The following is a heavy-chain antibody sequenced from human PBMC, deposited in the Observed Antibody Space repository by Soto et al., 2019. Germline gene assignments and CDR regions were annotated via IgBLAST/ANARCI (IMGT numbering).Heavy chain of an antibody. J-gene: IGHJ4*02. CDR2: ISGSGGST. CDR3: AKVRQVVVVVAATDVFDY. CDR1: GFTFSSYA. Sequence: EVQLLESGGGLVQPGGSLRLSCAASGFTFSSYAMSWVRQAPGKGLEWVSAISGSGGSTYYADSVKGRFTISRDNSKNTLYLQMNSLRAEDTAVYYCAKVRQVVVVVAATDVFDYWGQGTLVTVSS. V-gene: IGHV3-23*01. D-gene: IGHD2-15*01.